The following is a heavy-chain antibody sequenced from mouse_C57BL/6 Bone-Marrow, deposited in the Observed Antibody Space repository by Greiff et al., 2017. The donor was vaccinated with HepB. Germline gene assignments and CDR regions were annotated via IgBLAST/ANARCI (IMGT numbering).Heavy chain of an antibody. Sequence: EVQLVESGGGLVKPGGSLKLSCAASGFTFSSSAMSWVRQTPEKRLEWVATISDGGSYTYYPDKVKGRFTISRDNAKNNLYLQMSHLKSEDTAMYCCAREAVVSRDYFDYWGQGTTLTVSS. CDR3: AREAVVSRDYFDY. CDR2: ISDGGSYT. V-gene: IGHV5-4*01. CDR1: GFTFSSSA. D-gene: IGHD1-1*01. J-gene: IGHJ2*01.